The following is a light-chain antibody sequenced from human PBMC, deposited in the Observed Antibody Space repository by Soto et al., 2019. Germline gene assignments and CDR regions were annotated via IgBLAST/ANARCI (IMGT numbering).Light chain of an antibody. Sequence: QMSEAPSSLYASVGDRVTITCRASQSIDRWLAWYQQKPGKAPKVLIWDATTLHRGVPSRFSGSRSGTEFTLTISSLYPDDVAMLHRQQYNPYSTLPFGQGTKVDIK. J-gene: IGKJ1*01. CDR2: DAT. CDR1: QSIDRW. CDR3: QQYNPYSTLP. V-gene: IGKV1-5*01.